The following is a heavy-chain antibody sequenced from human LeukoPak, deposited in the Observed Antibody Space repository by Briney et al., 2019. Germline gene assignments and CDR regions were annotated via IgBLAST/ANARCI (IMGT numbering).Heavy chain of an antibody. V-gene: IGHV3-13*01. Sequence: GGSLRLSCAASGFIFSRYDIHWVRQAAGRGLEWVAAIAIAGDTFYAGSVKGRFTISRENAKNSLYLRMNSLRAGDTAVYYCARGVDGFDPWGQGTLVTVSS. CDR2: IAIAGDT. CDR3: ARGVDGFDP. J-gene: IGHJ5*02. CDR1: GFIFSRYD.